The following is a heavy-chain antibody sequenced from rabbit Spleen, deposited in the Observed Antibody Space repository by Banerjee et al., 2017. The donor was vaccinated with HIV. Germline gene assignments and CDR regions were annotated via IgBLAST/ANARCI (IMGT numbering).Heavy chain of an antibody. V-gene: IGHV1S45*01. J-gene: IGHJ4*01. D-gene: IGHD1-1*01. CDR3: ARGGNDGNNL. CDR2: IYAGSSGST. Sequence: QEQLVESGGGLVQPEGSLTLTCTVSGFSFSSGYYMCWVRQAPGKGLEWIACIYAGSSGSTYYASWAKGRFTISKTSSTTVTLQMTSLTAADTATYFCARGGNDGNNLWGPGTLVTVS. CDR1: GFSFSSGYY.